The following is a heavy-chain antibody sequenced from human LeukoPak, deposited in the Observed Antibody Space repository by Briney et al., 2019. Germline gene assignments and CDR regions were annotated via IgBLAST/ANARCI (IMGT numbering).Heavy chain of an antibody. CDR2: ISSSSSTI. CDR3: ARDRLRGSGSLRRDYYFDY. Sequence: GGSLRLSCAASGFTFSSYSMNWVRQAPGKGLEWVSYISSSSSTIYYADSVKGRFTISRDNAKNSLYLQMNSLRDEDTAVYYCARDRLRGSGSLRRDYYFDYWGQGTLATVSS. V-gene: IGHV3-48*02. J-gene: IGHJ4*02. CDR1: GFTFSSYS. D-gene: IGHD3-10*01.